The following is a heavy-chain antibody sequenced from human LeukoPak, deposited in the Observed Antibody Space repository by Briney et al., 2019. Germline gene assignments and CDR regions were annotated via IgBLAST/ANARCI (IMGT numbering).Heavy chain of an antibody. D-gene: IGHD2-2*02. CDR3: ARRGLRYCSSTSCYTGSYYYYYYDMDV. Sequence: SSETLSLTRAVYGGSFSGYYWSWIRQLPGKGLEWIGEINHSGSTNYNPSLKSRVTISVDTSKNQFSLKLSSVTAADTAVYYCARRGLRYCSSTSCYTGSYYYYYYDMDVWGQGTTVTVSS. V-gene: IGHV4-34*01. CDR2: INHSGST. J-gene: IGHJ6*02. CDR1: GGSFSGYY.